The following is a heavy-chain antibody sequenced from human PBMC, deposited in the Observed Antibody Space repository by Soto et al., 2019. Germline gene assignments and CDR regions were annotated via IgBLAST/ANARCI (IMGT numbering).Heavy chain of an antibody. D-gene: IGHD2-8*01. V-gene: IGHV1-69*06. CDR1: GGTFSSYA. J-gene: IGHJ4*02. CDR2: IIPIFGTA. CDR3: ARVLYCTNGVCPPVPYFDY. Sequence: ASVKVSCKASGGTFSSYAISWVRQAPGQGLEWMGGIIPIFGTANYAQKFQGRVTITADKSTSTAYMELSSLRSEDTAVYYCARVLYCTNGVCPPVPYFDYWGQGTLVTVSS.